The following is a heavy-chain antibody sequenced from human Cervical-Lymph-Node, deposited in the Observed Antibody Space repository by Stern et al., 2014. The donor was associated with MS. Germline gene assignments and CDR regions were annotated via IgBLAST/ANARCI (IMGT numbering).Heavy chain of an antibody. CDR2: IFPRDSNT. J-gene: IGHJ4*02. Sequence: VQLVQSGAEVKKPGESLKISCEASGYLFDDYWIGWVRQMSGRGLELVAIIFPRDSNTRYSPSVQGQVTISADKSISTAYLQWSSRRPAHPPIYYWGISPATPSGYDRFDYWGQGALVTVSS. CDR1: GYLFDDYW. V-gene: IGHV5-51*03. CDR3: GISPATPSGYDRFDY. D-gene: IGHD5-12*01.